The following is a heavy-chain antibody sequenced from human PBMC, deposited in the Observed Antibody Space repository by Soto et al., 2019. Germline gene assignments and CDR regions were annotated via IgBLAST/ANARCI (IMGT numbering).Heavy chain of an antibody. CDR2: INHSGST. D-gene: IGHD3-10*02. J-gene: IGHJ5*02. V-gene: IGHV4-34*01. Sequence: SETLSLTCAVYGGSSSGYYWSWIRQPPGKGLEWIGEINHSGSTNYNPSLKSRVTISVDTSKNQFSLKLSSVTAADTAVYYCARAPLFGELFIYHYSGFLDPWGQGTLVTVSS. CDR1: GGSSSGYY. CDR3: ARAPLFGELFIYHYSGFLDP.